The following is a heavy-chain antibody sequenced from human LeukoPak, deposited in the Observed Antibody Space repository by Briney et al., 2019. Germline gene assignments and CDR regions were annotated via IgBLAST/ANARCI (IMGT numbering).Heavy chain of an antibody. Sequence: GGSLRLSCAASGFTVSSNYMSWVRQAPGKGLEWVGRIKSKTDGGTTDYAAPVKGRFTISRDDSKNTLYLQMNSLKTEDTAVYYCTTDIWFGDYWGQGTLVTVSS. J-gene: IGHJ4*02. CDR1: GFTVSSNY. V-gene: IGHV3-15*01. CDR3: TTDIWFGDY. D-gene: IGHD3-10*01. CDR2: IKSKTDGGTT.